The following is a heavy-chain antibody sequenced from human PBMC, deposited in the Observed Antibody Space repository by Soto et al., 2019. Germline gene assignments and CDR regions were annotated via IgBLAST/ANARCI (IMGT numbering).Heavy chain of an antibody. D-gene: IGHD3-22*01. CDR1: GGSISSYY. J-gene: IGHJ5*02. Sequence: LSLTCTVSGGSISSYYWSWIRQPPGKGLEWIGYIYYSGSTNYNPSLKSRVTISVDTSKNQFSLKLSSVTAADTAVYYCARDRSGYSNWFDPWGQGTLVTVSS. V-gene: IGHV4-59*01. CDR2: IYYSGST. CDR3: ARDRSGYSNWFDP.